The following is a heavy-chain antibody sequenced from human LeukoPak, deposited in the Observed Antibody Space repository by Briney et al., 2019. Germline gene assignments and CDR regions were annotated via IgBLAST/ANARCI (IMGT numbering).Heavy chain of an antibody. CDR3: ARDYYDSSGYNYFFGH. CDR2: IYSGGST. V-gene: IGHV3-53*01. Sequence: GGSLRLSCAASGFSVSSNYMSWVRQAPGKGLEWVSVIYSGGSTYYADSAKGRFTISRDTSKNTLYLQMNSLRAEDTAVYYCARDYYDSSGYNYFFGHWGPGTLVTVSS. CDR1: GFSVSSNY. D-gene: IGHD3-22*01. J-gene: IGHJ4*02.